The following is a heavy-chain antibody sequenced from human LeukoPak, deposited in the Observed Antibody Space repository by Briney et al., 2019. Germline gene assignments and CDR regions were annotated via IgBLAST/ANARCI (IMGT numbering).Heavy chain of an antibody. D-gene: IGHD2-2*01. CDR2: INPNSGGT. Sequence: ASVKVSCKASGYTFTGYYMRWVRQAPGQGLEWMGWINPNSGGTNYAQKFQGRVTMTRDTSISTAYMELRSLRSDDTAVYYCARRLAGGYCSSTSCLYFDYWGRGTLVTVSS. J-gene: IGHJ4*02. CDR1: GYTFTGYY. V-gene: IGHV1-2*02. CDR3: ARRLAGGYCSSTSCLYFDY.